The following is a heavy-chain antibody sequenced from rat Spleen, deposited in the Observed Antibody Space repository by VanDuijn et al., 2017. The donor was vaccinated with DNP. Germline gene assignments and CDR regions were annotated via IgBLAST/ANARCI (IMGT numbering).Heavy chain of an antibody. Sequence: EVQLQESGPGLVKPSQSLSLTCSVTGYSITSNYWGWIRQFPGNKVEYIGPITYSGNTNYNPSLVSRISITRDTSKNQFFLQLNSVTTEDTATYYCARWTRYFDAWGQGVMVTVSS. V-gene: IGHV3-1*01. CDR2: ITYSGNT. J-gene: IGHJ2*01. D-gene: IGHD1-4*01. CDR3: ARWTRYFDA. CDR1: GYSITSNY.